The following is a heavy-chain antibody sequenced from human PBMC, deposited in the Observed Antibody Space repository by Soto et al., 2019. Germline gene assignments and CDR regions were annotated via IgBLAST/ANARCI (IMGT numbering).Heavy chain of an antibody. D-gene: IGHD3-3*01. J-gene: IGHJ4*02. Sequence: GGSLRLSCAASGFTFSNAWMSWVRQAPGKGLEWVGRIKSKTDGGTTDYAAPVKGRFTISRDDTKNTLYLQMNSLKPEDTAVYYCTTDSATIFGVVITDYWGQGTLVTVSS. CDR2: IKSKTDGGTT. CDR1: GFTFSNAW. V-gene: IGHV3-15*01. CDR3: TTDSATIFGVVITDY.